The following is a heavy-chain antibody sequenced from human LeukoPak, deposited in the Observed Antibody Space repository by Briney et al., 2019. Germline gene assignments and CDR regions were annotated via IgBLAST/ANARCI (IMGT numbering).Heavy chain of an antibody. CDR3: ARDEIRHRGSSPDY. J-gene: IGHJ4*02. D-gene: IGHD6-13*01. Sequence: ASVKVSCKASGGTFSSYGISWVRQAPGQGLEWMGRISAYNGNTNYAQKLQGRVTMTTDTSTSTAYMELRSLRSDDTAVYYCARDEIRHRGSSPDYWGQGTLVTVSS. CDR2: ISAYNGNT. V-gene: IGHV1-18*01. CDR1: GGTFSSYG.